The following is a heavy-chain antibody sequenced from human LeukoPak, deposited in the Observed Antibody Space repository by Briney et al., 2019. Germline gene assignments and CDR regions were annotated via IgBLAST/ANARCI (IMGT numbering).Heavy chain of an antibody. CDR3: ARDPGVLDY. Sequence: PSETLSLTCTVSGGSISSSSYYWGWIRQPPGKGLEWIGSIYYSGSTYYNPSLKSRVTISVDTSKNQFSLKLSSVTAADTAVYYCARDPGVLDYWGQGTLVTVSS. CDR1: GGSISSSSYY. D-gene: IGHD3-10*01. CDR2: IYYSGST. J-gene: IGHJ4*02. V-gene: IGHV4-39*07.